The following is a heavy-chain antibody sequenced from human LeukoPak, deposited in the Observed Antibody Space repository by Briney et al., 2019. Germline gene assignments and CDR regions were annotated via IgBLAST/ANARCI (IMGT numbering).Heavy chain of an antibody. CDR2: IGESGGST. CDR3: VPTSCYACDY. V-gene: IGHV3-23*01. CDR1: GLTFSAYA. Sequence: PGGSLRLSCATSGLTFSAYAMKWVRQAPNKALEWVSGIGESGGSTYYADSVKGRFTISRDNSKNTLYLQMNSLRAEDTAVYYCVPTSCYACDYWGQGTLVTVSS. J-gene: IGHJ4*02. D-gene: IGHD2-2*01.